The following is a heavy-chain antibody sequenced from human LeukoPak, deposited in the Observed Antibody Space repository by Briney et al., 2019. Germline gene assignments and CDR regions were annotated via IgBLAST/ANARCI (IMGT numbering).Heavy chain of an antibody. J-gene: IGHJ3*02. CDR2: ISWNSGSI. D-gene: IGHD5-18*01. CDR1: GFTFDDYA. Sequence: PGRSLRLSCAASGFTFDDYAMHWVRQAPGKGLEWVSGISWNSGSIGYADSVKGRFTISRDNAKNSLYLEMNSLRAEDTALYYCSKVNSYSYFNAFDIWGQGTMVTVSS. V-gene: IGHV3-9*01. CDR3: SKVNSYSYFNAFDI.